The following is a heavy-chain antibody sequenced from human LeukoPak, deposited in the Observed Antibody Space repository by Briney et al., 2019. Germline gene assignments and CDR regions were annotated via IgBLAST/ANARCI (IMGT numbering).Heavy chain of an antibody. V-gene: IGHV1-69*02. Sequence: ASVKVSCKASGGTFNSYTISWVRQAPGQGLEWMGRIIPILGIANYAQKFQGRVTITADKSTSTAYMELSSLRSEDTAVYYCETLATARPYYFDYWGQGTLVTVSS. CDR2: IIPILGIA. CDR1: GGTFNSYT. J-gene: IGHJ4*02. D-gene: IGHD5-12*01. CDR3: ETLATARPYYFDY.